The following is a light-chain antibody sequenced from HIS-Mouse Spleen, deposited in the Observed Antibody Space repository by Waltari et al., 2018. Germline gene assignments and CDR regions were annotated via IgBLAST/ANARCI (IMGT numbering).Light chain of an antibody. CDR3: QVWDSSSDHYV. V-gene: IGLV3-21*02. CDR2: EDS. CDR1: NIGSKS. J-gene: IGLJ1*01. Sequence: SYVLTQPPSVSVAPGQTARITCGGNNIGSKSVHWYQQKPGQAPVLVVYEDSDRPSGFAVRFSGSNYGNSATLAISMVEAGDEADYFCQVWDSSSDHYVFGTGTKVTVL.